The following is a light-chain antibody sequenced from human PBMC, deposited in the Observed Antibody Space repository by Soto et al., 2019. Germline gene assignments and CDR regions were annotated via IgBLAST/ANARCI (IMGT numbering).Light chain of an antibody. V-gene: IGLV2-8*01. CDR2: EVV. CDR3: KSYAGSNTYV. Sequence: QYALTHPPSASGSPGQSVTISCTGTKNDIGVYDFVSWYQHHPGKAPRLIIYEVVQRPSGVPDRFSGSKSGNTASLTVSGLQAADEADYFCKSYAGSNTYVFGSGTKVTVL. J-gene: IGLJ1*01. CDR1: KNDIGVYDF.